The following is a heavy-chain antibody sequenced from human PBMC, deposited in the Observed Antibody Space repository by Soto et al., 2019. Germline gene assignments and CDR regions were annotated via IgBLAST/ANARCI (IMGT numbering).Heavy chain of an antibody. CDR2: IYHGGST. CDR3: AGGLSGDKVDY. Sequence: QVQLQESGPGLVEPSQTLSLTCTVSGGSISSGDYFWSWIRQPPGEGLEWIGHIYHGGSTYNNPSPKTRLTISVDTSKNQFSLNLNSVTAADTAVYYCAGGLSGDKVDYWGQGTLVTVSS. V-gene: IGHV4-30-4*01. J-gene: IGHJ4*02. CDR1: GGSISSGDYF. D-gene: IGHD7-27*01.